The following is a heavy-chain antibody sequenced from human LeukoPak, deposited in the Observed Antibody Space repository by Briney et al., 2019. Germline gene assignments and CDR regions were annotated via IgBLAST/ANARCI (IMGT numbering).Heavy chain of an antibody. CDR2: IRDSGDGT. D-gene: IGHD6-13*01. CDR1: GFTFSTYA. J-gene: IGHJ3*02. Sequence: GGSLRLSCAASGFTFSTYAMSWVRQAPGKGLEWVSAIRDSGDGTYYADSVRGRFTISRDNSKSTLYLQMNSLRVEDTAVYYCAKDLRPAAAGTSYDAFDIWGQGTMVTVSS. CDR3: AKDLRPAAAGTSYDAFDI. V-gene: IGHV3-23*01.